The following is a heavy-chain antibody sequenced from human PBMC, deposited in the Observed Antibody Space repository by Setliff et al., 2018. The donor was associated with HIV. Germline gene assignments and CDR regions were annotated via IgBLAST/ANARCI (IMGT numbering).Heavy chain of an antibody. CDR2: IIPMVSLP. D-gene: IGHD1-1*01. J-gene: IGHJ5*01. Sequence: GASVKVSCKASGGSFSDYSISWVRQAPGQAFEWMGGIIPMVSLPNFAQSFLGRLTITANRSTTTAYMELSRLTSEDTAVYYCERDFEGMSTIDGFEDWGQGTLVTVSS. CDR1: GGSFSDYS. CDR3: ERDFEGMSTIDGFED. V-gene: IGHV1-69*10.